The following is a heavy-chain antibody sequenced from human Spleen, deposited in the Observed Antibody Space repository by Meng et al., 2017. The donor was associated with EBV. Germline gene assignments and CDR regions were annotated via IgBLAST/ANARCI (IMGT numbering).Heavy chain of an antibody. J-gene: IGHJ4*02. CDR1: GYTFTSDG. CDR2: ISAYNGNT. CDR3: AVEKDYDSIGY. Sequence: VTCVGGWKKPGASGKVSCKASGYTFTSDGISWLRQAPGQGLEWMGWISAYNGNTNYAQKLQGRVTMTTDTSTSTAYMELRSLRSDDTAVYYCAVEKDYDSIGYWGQGTLVTVSS. V-gene: IGHV1-18*01. D-gene: IGHD3-22*01.